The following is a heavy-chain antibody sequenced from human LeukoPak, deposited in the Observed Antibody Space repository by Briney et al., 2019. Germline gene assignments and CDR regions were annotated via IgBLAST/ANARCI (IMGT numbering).Heavy chain of an antibody. CDR1: GFIFSSYW. CDR2: IKQDGSEK. Sequence: GGSLRLSCAASGFIFSSYWMSWVRQAPGKGLEWVANIKQDGSEKYYVDSVQGRFTISRDNAKNSLYLQMNSLRAEDTAVYYCARGQLLYLSHFDYWGQGTLVTVSS. D-gene: IGHD2-2*02. V-gene: IGHV3-7*04. J-gene: IGHJ4*02. CDR3: ARGQLLYLSHFDY.